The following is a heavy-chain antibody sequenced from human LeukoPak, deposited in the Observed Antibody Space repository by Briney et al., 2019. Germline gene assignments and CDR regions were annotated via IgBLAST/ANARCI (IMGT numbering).Heavy chain of an antibody. Sequence: VSVKVSCKASGHTFTSYAMHWVRQAPGQRLEWMGWINVGNGNTKYSQKFQGRVTITRDTSASTAYMELSSLRSEDTAVYYCARDWSYYDSSGFDYWGQGTLVTVSS. V-gene: IGHV1-3*01. CDR1: GHTFTSYA. CDR2: INVGNGNT. CDR3: ARDWSYYDSSGFDY. D-gene: IGHD3-22*01. J-gene: IGHJ4*02.